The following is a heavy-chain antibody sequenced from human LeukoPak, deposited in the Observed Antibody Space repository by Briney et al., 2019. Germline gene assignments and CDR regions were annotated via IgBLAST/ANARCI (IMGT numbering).Heavy chain of an antibody. V-gene: IGHV3-21*04. Sequence: PGGSLRLSCAASGFTFSSYCMKWVSQAPGEGLEEGSDISSSSSCIYYAASVKSRFTISRDNAKNSLYLQLSRLTAEDTAVYYCSRDAAYSSSDAEHFQHWGQGTLVTVSS. CDR3: SRDAAYSSSDAEHFQH. CDR2: ISSSSSCI. CDR1: GFTFSSYC. J-gene: IGHJ1*01. D-gene: IGHD6-6*01.